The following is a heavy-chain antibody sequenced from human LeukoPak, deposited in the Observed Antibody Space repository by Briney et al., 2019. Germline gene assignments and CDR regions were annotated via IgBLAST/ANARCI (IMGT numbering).Heavy chain of an antibody. CDR1: GFTFRNYW. V-gene: IGHV3-7*05. Sequence: GGSLRLSCAASGFTFRNYWMSWVRQAPGKGLEWVANINQDGSEKYYVDSVKGRSTISRDNAKTSLYLQMNTLRAEDTAAYYCARDKSYGDSEDYWGQGTLVTVSS. CDR2: INQDGSEK. J-gene: IGHJ4*02. CDR3: ARDKSYGDSEDY. D-gene: IGHD4-17*01.